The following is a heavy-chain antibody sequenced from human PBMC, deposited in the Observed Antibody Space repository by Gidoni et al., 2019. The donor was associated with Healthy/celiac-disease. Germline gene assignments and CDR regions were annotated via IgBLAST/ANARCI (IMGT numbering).Heavy chain of an antibody. CDR2: IYYSGST. CDR1: GGSISSSSYY. D-gene: IGHD3-22*01. CDR3: ARASHYDSSGYIDY. J-gene: IGHJ4*02. V-gene: IGHV4-39*07. Sequence: QLQLQESGPGLVKPSETLSLTCTVSGGSISSSSYYWGWIRQPPGKGLEWIGSIYYSGSTYYNPSLKSRVTISVDTSKNQFSLKLSSVTAADTAVYYCARASHYDSSGYIDYWGQGTLVTVSS.